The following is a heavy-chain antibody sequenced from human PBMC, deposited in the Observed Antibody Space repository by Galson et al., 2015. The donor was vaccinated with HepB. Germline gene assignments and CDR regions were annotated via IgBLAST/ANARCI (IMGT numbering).Heavy chain of an antibody. CDR1: GFTFSSYG. Sequence: SLRLSCAASGFTFSSYGMHWVRQAPGKGLEWVAIIWYDGSHRYYADSVKGRFTISRDNSKNTLYLQMNSLRAEDTAVYYCARPPGGGYYVRWASDIWGQGTMVTVSS. V-gene: IGHV3-33*01. CDR2: IWYDGSHR. CDR3: ARPPGGGYYVRWASDI. J-gene: IGHJ3*02. D-gene: IGHD3-22*01.